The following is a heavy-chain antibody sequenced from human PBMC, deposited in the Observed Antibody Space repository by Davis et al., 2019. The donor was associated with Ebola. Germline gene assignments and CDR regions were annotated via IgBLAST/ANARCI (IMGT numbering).Heavy chain of an antibody. Sequence: ASVKVSCKASGYPFTTYAMHWVRQAPGQRLEWMGWVHGGNGNTKYSQRFQGRVTITTDTSASTVYLDLTSLRSDDTAVFYCARASFGYNSGWYADYWGPGSLVTVSS. CDR3: ARASFGYNSGWYADY. D-gene: IGHD6-19*01. CDR2: VHGGNGNT. J-gene: IGHJ4*02. CDR1: GYPFTTYA. V-gene: IGHV1-3*01.